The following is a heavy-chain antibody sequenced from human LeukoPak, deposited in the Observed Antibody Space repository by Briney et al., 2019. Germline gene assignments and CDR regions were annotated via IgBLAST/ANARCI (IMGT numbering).Heavy chain of an antibody. Sequence: GGSLRLSCAASGFTFSSYGMNWVRQAPGKGLEWVSSISGNDGSTYYADSVKGRFTISRDNSNNTLSLQMNSLRVEDTAVYYCAKGITMVRGVERRYYGMDVWGQGTTVTVSS. J-gene: IGHJ6*02. V-gene: IGHV3-23*01. CDR3: AKGITMVRGVERRYYGMDV. D-gene: IGHD3-10*01. CDR1: GFTFSSYG. CDR2: ISGNDGST.